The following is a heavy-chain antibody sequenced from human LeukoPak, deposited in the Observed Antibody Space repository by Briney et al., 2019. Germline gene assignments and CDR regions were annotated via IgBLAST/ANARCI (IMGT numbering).Heavy chain of an antibody. J-gene: IGHJ6*03. Sequence: GGTLRLSCAASGFTFSSSGMSWVRQAPGKGLEWVSGISGSGTSTYYADSVKGRFTISRENAKNSLYLQMNSLRAEDTAVYYCARDQDYYYYMDVWGKGTTVTVSS. CDR1: GFTFSSSG. CDR2: ISGSGTST. CDR3: ARDQDYYYYMDV. V-gene: IGHV3-23*01.